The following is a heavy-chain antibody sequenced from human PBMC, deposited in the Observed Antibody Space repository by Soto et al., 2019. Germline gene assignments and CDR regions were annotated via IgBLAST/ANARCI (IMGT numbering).Heavy chain of an antibody. CDR1: GYAFTTYG. CDR2: ISAHNGNT. J-gene: IGHJ4*02. Sequence: QVHLVQSGAEVKKPGASVKVSCKGSGYAFTTYGITWERQAPGQGLEWMGWISAHNGNTNYAQKLQGRVTVTRDTSTSTAYMELRSLRFDATAVYYCARGRYGDYWGQGALVTVSS. D-gene: IGHD1-1*01. V-gene: IGHV1-18*01. CDR3: ARGRYGDY.